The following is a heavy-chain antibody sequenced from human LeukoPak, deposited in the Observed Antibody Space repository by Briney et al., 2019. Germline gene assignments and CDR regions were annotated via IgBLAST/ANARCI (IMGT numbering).Heavy chain of an antibody. CDR1: GYTFTSYG. D-gene: IGHD3-10*01. CDR2: ISAYNGNT. J-gene: IGHJ5*02. Sequence: GASVKVSCKASGYTFTSYGISWVRQAPGQGLEWMGWISAYNGNTNYAQKLQGRVTMTTDTSTSTAYMELRSLRSDDTAAYYCAILPLWFGELLYDNWFDPWGQGTLVTVSS. V-gene: IGHV1-18*01. CDR3: AILPLWFGELLYDNWFDP.